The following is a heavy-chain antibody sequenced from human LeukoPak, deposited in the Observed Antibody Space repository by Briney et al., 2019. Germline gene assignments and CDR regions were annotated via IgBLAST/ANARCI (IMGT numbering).Heavy chain of an antibody. D-gene: IGHD6-13*01. CDR3: ARGFIAAAGTADY. CDR2: ISSSSSYI. V-gene: IGHV3-21*01. J-gene: IGHJ4*02. CDR1: GFTFSSYS. Sequence: GGSLRLSCAASGFTFSSYSMNWVRQAPGKGLEWVSSISSSSSYIYYADSVKGRFTISRDNAKNSLYLQMNSLRAEDTAVYYCARGFIAAAGTADYWGQGTLVTVSS.